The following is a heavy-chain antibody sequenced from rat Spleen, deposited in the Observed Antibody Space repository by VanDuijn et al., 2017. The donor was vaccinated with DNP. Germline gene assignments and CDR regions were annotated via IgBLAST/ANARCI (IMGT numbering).Heavy chain of an antibody. D-gene: IGHD2-2*01. CDR3: VREDKGVDA. J-gene: IGHJ4*01. CDR1: GFNFNVYW. V-gene: IGHV4-2*01. CDR2: INKDSRII. Sequence: EVKLVESGGGLVQPGRSLKLSCAASGFNFNVYWMGWVRQAPGKGLEWIGEINKDSRIIKYTPSLKDKFTISRDNAQNTLYLQMNKLGAEDTAIYYCVREDKGVDAWGQGASVPVSS.